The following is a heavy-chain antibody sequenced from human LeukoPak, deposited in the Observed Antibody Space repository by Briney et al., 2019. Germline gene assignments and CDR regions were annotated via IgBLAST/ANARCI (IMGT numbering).Heavy chain of an antibody. Sequence: SVKVSCKASGGTFSSYAISWVRQAPGQGLEWMGRIIPILGIANYAQKFQGRVTITADKSTSTAYMELSSLRSEDTAVYYCARAEGYYGMDVWGQGTTVTVPS. J-gene: IGHJ6*02. CDR3: ARAEGYYGMDV. CDR2: IIPILGIA. CDR1: GGTFSSYA. V-gene: IGHV1-69*04.